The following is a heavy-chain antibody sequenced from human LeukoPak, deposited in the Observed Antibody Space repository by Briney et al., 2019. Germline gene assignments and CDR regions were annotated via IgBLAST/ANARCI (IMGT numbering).Heavy chain of an antibody. CDR1: GDSVSSNSAA. CDR2: TYYRSKWYN. D-gene: IGHD6-19*01. J-gene: IGHJ4*02. Sequence: SQTLSLTCAISGDSVSSNSAAWNWIGQSPSRGLEWLGRTYYRSKWYNDYPLSVKSRITINPDTSKNQFSLHLNSMTPEDTAVYYCARGVTVVGYYFDYWGQGTLVTVSS. CDR3: ARGVTVVGYYFDY. V-gene: IGHV6-1*01.